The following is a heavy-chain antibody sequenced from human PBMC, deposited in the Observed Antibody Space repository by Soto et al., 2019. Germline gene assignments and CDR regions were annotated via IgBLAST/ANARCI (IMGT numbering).Heavy chain of an antibody. D-gene: IGHD1-7*01. CDR1: GGSISSYR. Sequence: NPSETLSLTCTVSGGSISSYRWSWIRQPAGKGLEWIGRLNNYGNTHCNPSLKSRVTVSVDTSRNQFFLTLRSVTAADSAVYHCGRESGETWDYEASWGQGTPVTVSS. CDR3: GRESGETWDYEAS. CDR2: LNNYGNT. J-gene: IGHJ5*02. V-gene: IGHV4-4*07.